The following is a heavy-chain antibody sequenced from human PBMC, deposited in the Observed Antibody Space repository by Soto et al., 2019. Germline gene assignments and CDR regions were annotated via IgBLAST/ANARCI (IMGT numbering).Heavy chain of an antibody. V-gene: IGHV4-4*07. CDR3: ASQDYHNSFYYFDY. CDR1: GGSVSSQY. Sequence: SETLSLTCTVSGGSVSSQYWSCIRQPAGKGLEWIGRIYNGGIPLIHPSLESRVALSLDTSKNQFSLTLSSVTAADTAIYYCASQDYHNSFYYFDYWGRGTLVTVS. J-gene: IGHJ4*02. D-gene: IGHD3-10*01. CDR2: IYNGGIP.